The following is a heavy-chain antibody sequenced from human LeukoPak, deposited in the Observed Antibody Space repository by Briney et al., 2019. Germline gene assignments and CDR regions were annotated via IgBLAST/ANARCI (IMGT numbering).Heavy chain of an antibody. CDR1: GGSISSSSYY. J-gene: IGHJ3*02. V-gene: IGHV4-39*07. Sequence: PSETLSLTCTVSGGSISSSSYYWGWIRQPPGKGLEWIGSIYYSGSTYYNPSLKSRVTISVDTSKNQFSLKLSSVTAADTAVYYCARFLRGDYPSHAFDIWGQGTMVTVSS. D-gene: IGHD4-17*01. CDR3: ARFLRGDYPSHAFDI. CDR2: IYYSGST.